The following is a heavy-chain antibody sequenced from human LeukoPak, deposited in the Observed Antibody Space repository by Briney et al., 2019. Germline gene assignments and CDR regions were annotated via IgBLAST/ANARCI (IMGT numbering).Heavy chain of an antibody. CDR2: IRYDESNK. D-gene: IGHD6-19*01. V-gene: IGHV3-30*02. CDR3: ARLVAGPYYFDS. CDR1: GFTFSSYG. J-gene: IGHJ4*02. Sequence: GGSLRLSCAASGFTFSSYGMHWVRQAPGKGLEWVAFIRYDESNKYYADSVKGRFTISRDNSKNTLYLQMNSLRAEDTAVYYCARLVAGPYYFDSWGQGTLVTVSS.